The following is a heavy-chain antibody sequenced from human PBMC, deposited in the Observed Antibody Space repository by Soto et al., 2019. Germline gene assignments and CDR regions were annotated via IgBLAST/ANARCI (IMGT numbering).Heavy chain of an antibody. Sequence: EMQLLESGGDLVQPGGSLRLSCAASGFIFTSYAMTWVRQAPGKGLEYISAISGSGATTYYADSMKGRFTVSRDNSKHTLYLQMNSLRAEDSALYFCAKDRDDIEMVDAFEIWGQGTMVTVSS. CDR3: AKDRDDIEMVDAFEI. D-gene: IGHD2-15*01. V-gene: IGHV3-23*01. CDR2: ISGSGATT. J-gene: IGHJ3*02. CDR1: GFIFTSYA.